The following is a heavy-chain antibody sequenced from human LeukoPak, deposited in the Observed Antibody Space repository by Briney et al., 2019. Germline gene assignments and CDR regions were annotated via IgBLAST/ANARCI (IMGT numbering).Heavy chain of an antibody. V-gene: IGHV4-4*07. CDR3: AREVPTVTTMYEAYGMDV. CDR2: IYSSGTT. J-gene: IGHJ6*02. D-gene: IGHD4-17*01. Sequence: SETLSLTCTVSGGSISSYYWNWIRQPAGKGLEWIGRIYSSGTTSYNSSLKSRVTMSVDTSKNQFSLKLSSVTAADTAVYYCAREVPTVTTMYEAYGMDVWGQGTTVTVSS. CDR1: GGSISSYY.